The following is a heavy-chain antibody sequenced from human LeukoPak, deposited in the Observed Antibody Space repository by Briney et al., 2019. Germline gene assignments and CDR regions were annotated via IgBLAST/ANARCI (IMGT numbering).Heavy chain of an antibody. V-gene: IGHV3-30*18. CDR3: ANSRPDGSGSLVFDY. CDR1: GFTFSSYW. J-gene: IGHJ4*02. Sequence: HAGGSLRLSCAASGFTFSSYWMNWARQAPGKGLEWVAVISYDGSNKYYADSVKGRFTISRDNSKNTLYLQMNSLRAEDTAVYYCANSRPDGSGSLVFDYWGQGTLVTVSS. D-gene: IGHD3-10*01. CDR2: ISYDGSNK.